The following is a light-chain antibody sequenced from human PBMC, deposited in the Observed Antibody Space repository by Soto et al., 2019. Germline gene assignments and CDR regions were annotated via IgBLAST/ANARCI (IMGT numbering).Light chain of an antibody. CDR1: NIGSKS. CDR3: QVWDSSSDHPV. J-gene: IGLJ2*01. Sequence: SYELTQPPSVSVAPGKTARITCGGNNIGSKSVQWYQQKPGQAPVLVIYYVSNRPSGIPERFSGSNSRNTATLTISRVEAGDEADYYCQVWDSSSDHPVFGGGTKLTVL. V-gene: IGLV3-21*04. CDR2: YVS.